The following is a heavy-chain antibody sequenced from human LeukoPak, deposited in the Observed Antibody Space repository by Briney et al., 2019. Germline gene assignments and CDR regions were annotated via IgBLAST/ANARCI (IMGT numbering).Heavy chain of an antibody. V-gene: IGHV3-23*01. CDR3: SKKSPTDAIVGNYFGN. CDR1: GFTFATYA. D-gene: IGHD2-21*01. J-gene: IGHJ4*02. Sequence: PGGSLRLSCAASGFTFATYAMTWVRQAPGKGLEWVSGISHSGGSTYYADSVKGRFTISRDNSKNTAYLEMNSLRGEDTAIYYCSKKSPTDAIVGNYFGNWGQGSLVTVSS. CDR2: ISHSGGST.